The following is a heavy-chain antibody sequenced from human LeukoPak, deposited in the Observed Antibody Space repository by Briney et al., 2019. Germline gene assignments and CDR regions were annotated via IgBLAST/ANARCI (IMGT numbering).Heavy chain of an antibody. CDR1: GYTFIDYY. CDR3: ARVKKLMPEFEF. Sequence: GASVKVSCKSSGYTFIDYYIHWERQAPGQGLEWMGWINPNSGATKYAQKFQGRVSMTRDTSINTAYMDLTNLRSDDTDIFYCARVKKLMPEFEFWGQGTLVTVSS. V-gene: IGHV1-2*02. J-gene: IGHJ4*02. D-gene: IGHD2-2*01. CDR2: INPNSGAT.